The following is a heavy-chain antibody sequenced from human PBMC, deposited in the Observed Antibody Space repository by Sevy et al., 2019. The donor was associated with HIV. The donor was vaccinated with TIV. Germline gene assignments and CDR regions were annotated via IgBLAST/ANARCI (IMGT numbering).Heavy chain of an antibody. CDR3: ARDRSDYYDSSGYYYRGLLDY. Sequence: GGSLRLSCAASGFTFSSYAMHWVRQAPGKGLEWVAVISYDGSNKYYADSVKGRFTISRDNSKNMLYLERNGLRAEDTAVYYCARDRSDYYDSSGYYYRGLLDYWGQGTLVTVSS. D-gene: IGHD3-22*01. CDR1: GFTFSSYA. J-gene: IGHJ4*02. CDR2: ISYDGSNK. V-gene: IGHV3-30*04.